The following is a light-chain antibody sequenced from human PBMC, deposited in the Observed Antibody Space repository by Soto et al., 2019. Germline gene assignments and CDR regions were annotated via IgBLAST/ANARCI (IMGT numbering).Light chain of an antibody. CDR3: SSYAGSNNYV. CDR1: SSDVGGYDF. Sequence: QSALTKPPSAYGSPGQSVTISCTGTSSDVGGYDFVSWYQQHPGKAPKLMIHEVSKRPSGVPDRFSGSKSGNTASLTVSGLQAEDEADYYCSSYAGSNNYVFGTG. CDR2: EVS. V-gene: IGLV2-8*01. J-gene: IGLJ1*01.